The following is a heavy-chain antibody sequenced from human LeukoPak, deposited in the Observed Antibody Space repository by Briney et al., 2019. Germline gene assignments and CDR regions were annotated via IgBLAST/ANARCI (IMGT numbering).Heavy chain of an antibody. CDR2: IFDSGST. V-gene: IGHV4-59*01. J-gene: IGHJ3*02. Sequence: SETLSLTCTVSGGSLSSYYWTWIRQPPGKGLEWIGYIFDSGSTNYSPSLKSRVTISLDTSKNQFSLKLSSVTAADTAVYYCARGRFLDAFDIWGQGTMVTVSS. D-gene: IGHD3-3*01. CDR1: GGSLSSYY. CDR3: ARGRFLDAFDI.